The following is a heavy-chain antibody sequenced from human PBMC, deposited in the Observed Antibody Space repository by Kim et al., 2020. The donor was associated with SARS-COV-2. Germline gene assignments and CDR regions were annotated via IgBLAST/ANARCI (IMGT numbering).Heavy chain of an antibody. D-gene: IGHD3-10*01. Sequence: SETLSLTCTVSGGSISSSSYYWGWIRQPPGKGLEWIGSIYYSGSTYYNPSLKSRVTISVDTSKNQFSLKLSSVTAADTAVYYCARDRGSHWDKSIRGWFDPWGQGTLVTVSS. V-gene: IGHV4-39*07. J-gene: IGHJ5*02. CDR2: IYYSGST. CDR1: GGSISSSSYY. CDR3: ARDRGSHWDKSIRGWFDP.